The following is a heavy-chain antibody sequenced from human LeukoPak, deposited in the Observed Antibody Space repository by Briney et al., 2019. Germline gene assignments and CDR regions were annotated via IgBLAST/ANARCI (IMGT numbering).Heavy chain of an antibody. Sequence: QPGGSLTLSCAASGFTFSTFGMHWVRQAPDKGLEWVAVIWYDGSKKYYADSVKGRFTISRDNSKNTLFLQINSLRAGDTAVYYCARGTVTMVDYWGQGTLVTVSS. CDR1: GFTFSTFG. V-gene: IGHV3-33*01. D-gene: IGHD3-10*01. J-gene: IGHJ4*02. CDR2: IWYDGSKK. CDR3: ARGTVTMVDY.